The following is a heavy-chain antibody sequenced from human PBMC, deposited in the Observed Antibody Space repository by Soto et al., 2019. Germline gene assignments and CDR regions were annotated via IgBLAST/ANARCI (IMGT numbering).Heavy chain of an antibody. J-gene: IGHJ5*02. CDR1: GGSISSSSYY. D-gene: IGHD3-10*01. V-gene: IGHV4-39*01. Sequence: KPSETLSLTCTVSGGSISSSSYYWGWIRQPPGKGLEWIGSIYYSGSTYYNPSLKSRVTISVDTSKNQFSLKLSSVTAADTAVYYCARSPITMVRGDPWFDPWGQGTLVTVS. CDR3: ARSPITMVRGDPWFDP. CDR2: IYYSGST.